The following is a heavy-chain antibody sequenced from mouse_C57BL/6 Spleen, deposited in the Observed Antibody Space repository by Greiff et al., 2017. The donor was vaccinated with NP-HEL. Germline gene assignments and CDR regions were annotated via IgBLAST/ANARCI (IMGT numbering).Heavy chain of an antibody. J-gene: IGHJ4*01. Sequence: EVQLQQSGPELVKPGASVKISCQASGYSFTGYYMNWVKQSPEKSLEWIGEITPSTGGTTYNQKFQAKATLTVDKSSSTAYMQLKSLTSEDSAVYYCARHDVYYYAMDYWGQGTSVTVSS. CDR3: ARHDVYYYAMDY. CDR1: GYSFTGYY. V-gene: IGHV1-42*01. CDR2: ITPSTGGT. D-gene: IGHD2-12*01.